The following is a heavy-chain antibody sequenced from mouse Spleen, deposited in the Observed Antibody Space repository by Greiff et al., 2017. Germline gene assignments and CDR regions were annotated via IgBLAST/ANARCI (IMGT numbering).Heavy chain of an antibody. CDR1: GYTFTSYW. J-gene: IGHJ3*01. CDR3: ARWGGGKVLFAY. CDR2: IDPSDSET. Sequence: QVQLQQPGAELVRPGSSVKLSCKASGYTFTSYWMHWVKQRPIQGLEWIGNIDPSDSETHYNQKFKDKATLTVDKSSSTAYMQLSSLTSEDSAVYFCARWGGGKVLFAYWGQGTLVTVSA. V-gene: IGHV1-52*01.